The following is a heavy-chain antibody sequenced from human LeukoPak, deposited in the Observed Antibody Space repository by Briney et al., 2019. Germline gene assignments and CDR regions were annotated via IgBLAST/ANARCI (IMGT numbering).Heavy chain of an antibody. CDR2: IYTSGST. CDR1: GGSISSGSYY. D-gene: IGHD2/OR15-2a*01. J-gene: IGHJ4*02. CDR3: AGHAPHENGNKRGFEY. Sequence: SQTLSLTCTVSGGSISSGSYYWSWIRQPAGKGLEWIGRIYTSGSTNYNPSLKSRVTISVDTSKNQFSLKLSSVTAADTAVYYCAGHAPHENGNKRGFEYWGQGTLVTVSS. V-gene: IGHV4-61*02.